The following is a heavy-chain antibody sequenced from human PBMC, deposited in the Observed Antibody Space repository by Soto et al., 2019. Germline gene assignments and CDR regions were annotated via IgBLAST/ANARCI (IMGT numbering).Heavy chain of an antibody. J-gene: IGHJ2*01. V-gene: IGHV1-69*13. D-gene: IGHD6-6*01. CDR3: ARSPVGAARQAVWYFDL. CDR1: GGTFSSYA. Sequence: ASVKVSCKASGGTFSSYAISWVRQAPGQGLEWMGGIIPIFGTANYAQKFQGRVTITADESTSTAYMELSSLRSEDAAVYYCARSPVGAARQAVWYFDLWGRGTLVTVSS. CDR2: IIPIFGTA.